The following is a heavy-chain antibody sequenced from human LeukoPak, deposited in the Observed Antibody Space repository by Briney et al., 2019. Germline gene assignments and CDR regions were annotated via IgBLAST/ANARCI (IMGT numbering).Heavy chain of an antibody. CDR3: VACSGASCYGDRFDP. Sequence: GGSLRLSCAASGFTFASYAMTWVCQAPGKGLEWVSSISATDGTTYYADSLRGRFTISRDNSKNTLFLQMNTLRAEDTALYYCVACSGASCYGDRFDPWGQGTLVTVSS. V-gene: IGHV3-23*01. D-gene: IGHD2-2*01. J-gene: IGHJ5*02. CDR2: ISATDGTT. CDR1: GFTFASYA.